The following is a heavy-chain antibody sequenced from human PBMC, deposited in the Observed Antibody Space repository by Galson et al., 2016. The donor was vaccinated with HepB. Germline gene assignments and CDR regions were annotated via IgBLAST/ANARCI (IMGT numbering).Heavy chain of an antibody. CDR1: GFAFDDYW. CDR2: IHKDGNTR. CDR3: VRAVRTDYSGSWWDS. D-gene: IGHD6-13*01. V-gene: IGHV3-7*03. J-gene: IGHJ5*01. Sequence: SLRLSCAASGFAFDDYWMSWVCQGPVKGLEWVANIHKDGNTRAYVGSVQGRFTISRDNAERSVSLQMDGLRPEDTAVYYCVRAVRTDYSGSWWDSWGQGTLVTVSS.